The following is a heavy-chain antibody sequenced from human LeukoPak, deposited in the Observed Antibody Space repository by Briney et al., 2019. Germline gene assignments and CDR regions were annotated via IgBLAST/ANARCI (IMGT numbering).Heavy chain of an antibody. CDR1: GFTFSSYG. CDR2: IGGSGGST. D-gene: IGHD5-12*01. J-gene: IGHJ4*02. Sequence: GGSLRLSCAASGFTFSSYGMHWVRQAPGKGLEWVSAIGGSGGSTYYADSVKGRFTISRDNSKNTLFVQMNSLRADDTAVYYCATGLRHMDYWGQGTLVTVSS. CDR3: ATGLRHMDY. V-gene: IGHV3-23*01.